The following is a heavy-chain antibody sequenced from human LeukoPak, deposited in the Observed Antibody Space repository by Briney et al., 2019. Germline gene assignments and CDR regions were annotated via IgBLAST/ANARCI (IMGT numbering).Heavy chain of an antibody. D-gene: IGHD2-21*02. V-gene: IGHV1-69*13. J-gene: IGHJ5*02. CDR1: GYTFTRYD. CDR2: IIPIFGTA. CDR3: ARAVVVTEPNWFDP. Sequence: SVKVSCKASGYTFTRYDINWVRQAPGQGLEWMGGIIPIFGTANYAQKFQGRVTITADESTSTAYMELSSLRSEDTAVYYCARAVVVTEPNWFDPWGQGTLVTVSS.